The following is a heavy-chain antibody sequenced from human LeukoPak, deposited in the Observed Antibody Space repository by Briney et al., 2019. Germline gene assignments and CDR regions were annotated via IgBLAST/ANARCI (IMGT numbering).Heavy chain of an antibody. CDR2: IGSSGSTI. CDR3: AREPALMEYGSGSYSFDAFDI. Sequence: TPGGSLRLSCAASGFTFSDYYMSWVRQAPGEGLEWVSCIGSSGSTIYYADSVKGRFTISRENAKNSLYLQMNSLRAEDTAVYYCAREPALMEYGSGSYSFDAFDIWGQGTMVTVSS. J-gene: IGHJ3*02. CDR1: GFTFSDYY. V-gene: IGHV3-11*01. D-gene: IGHD3-10*01.